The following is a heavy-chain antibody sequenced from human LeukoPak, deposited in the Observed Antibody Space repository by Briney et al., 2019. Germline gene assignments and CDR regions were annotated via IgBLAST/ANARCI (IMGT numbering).Heavy chain of an antibody. CDR1: GASLTNHF. J-gene: IGHJ4*01. CDR3: ARHRDYFDT. Sequence: KPSETLSLTCTVSGASLTNHFWTWIRQPPGKALEWIGYIYSSGSANYNPSLKSRVIISADTSKNQISLNLTSVAAADTAFYFCARHRDYFDTWGHGTLVTVSS. CDR2: IYSSGSA. D-gene: IGHD3-9*01. V-gene: IGHV4-59*08.